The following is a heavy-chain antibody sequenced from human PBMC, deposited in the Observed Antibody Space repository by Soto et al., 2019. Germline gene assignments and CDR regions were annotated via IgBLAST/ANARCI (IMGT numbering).Heavy chain of an antibody. Sequence: ASVKVSCKASGYTFTGYYMHCVLQSALQGLEWMGCINPNSGGTNYAQKFQGRVTMTRDTSISTAYMELSRLRSDDTAVYYCARVMGRGYSYCPRSPEFPWGQGTLVTV. CDR2: INPNSGGT. D-gene: IGHD5-18*01. J-gene: IGHJ5*02. V-gene: IGHV1-2*02. CDR1: GYTFTGYY. CDR3: ARVMGRGYSYCPRSPEFP.